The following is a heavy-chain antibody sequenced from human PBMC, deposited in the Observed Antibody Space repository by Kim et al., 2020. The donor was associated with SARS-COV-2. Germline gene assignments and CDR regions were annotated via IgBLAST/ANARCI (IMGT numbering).Heavy chain of an antibody. V-gene: IGHV1-69*04. D-gene: IGHD4-17*01. CDR3: VVYSDPDY. CDR1: GDTFNRYA. CDR2: IISLIGTT. J-gene: IGHJ4*02. Sequence: SVKVSCKAPGDTFNRYAISWVRQAPGQRPEWMGRIISLIGTTNYAQNFQGRVTITADRSTATVYMELSSLRSDDTATFYCVVYSDPDYWGQGTLVTVSS.